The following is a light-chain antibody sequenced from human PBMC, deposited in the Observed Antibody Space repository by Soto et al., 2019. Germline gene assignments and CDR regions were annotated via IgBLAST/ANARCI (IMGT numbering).Light chain of an antibody. CDR3: QQYGSSSWT. CDR2: GAS. Sequence: EVVLTQSPGTLSLSPGERATLSCRASQSVSGSDLAWYQQKPGQAHRLLIYGASSRATGIPDRFSGSGSGTDLTITISRLQPEDFEVYYCQQYGSSSWTFGQGTKVDIK. V-gene: IGKV3-20*01. CDR1: QSVSGSD. J-gene: IGKJ1*01.